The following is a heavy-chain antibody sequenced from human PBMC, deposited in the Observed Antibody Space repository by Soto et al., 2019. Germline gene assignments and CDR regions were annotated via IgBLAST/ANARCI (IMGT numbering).Heavy chain of an antibody. D-gene: IGHD2-8*01. CDR2: IYYSGST. Sequence: QVQLQESGPGLVKPSETLSLTCTVSGGSISSYYWSWIRQPPGKGLAWIGYIYYSGSTNYTPSLKSRVTISVDTSKNQFSLKLSSVTAADTAVYYCARVISYCTNGVCYANWFDPWGQGTLVTVSS. CDR3: ARVISYCTNGVCYANWFDP. V-gene: IGHV4-59*01. J-gene: IGHJ5*02. CDR1: GGSISSYY.